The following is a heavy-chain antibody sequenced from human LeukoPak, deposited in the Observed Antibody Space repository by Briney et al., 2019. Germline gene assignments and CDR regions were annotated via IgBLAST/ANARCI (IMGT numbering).Heavy chain of an antibody. D-gene: IGHD3-10*01. CDR3: ARDSASRGALTDY. CDR1: GFTFSSYS. Sequence: GGSLRLSCAASGFTFSSYSMNWVRQAPGKGLEWVSSISSSSSYIYYADSVKGRFTISRGNAKNSLYLQMNSLRAEDTAVYYCARDSASRGALTDYWGQGTLVTVSS. J-gene: IGHJ4*02. V-gene: IGHV3-21*01. CDR2: ISSSSSYI.